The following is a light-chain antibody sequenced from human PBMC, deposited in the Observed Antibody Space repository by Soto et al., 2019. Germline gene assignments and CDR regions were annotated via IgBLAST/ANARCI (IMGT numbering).Light chain of an antibody. CDR1: QSLVHNNGHTY. CDR2: EVS. J-gene: IGKJ3*01. Sequence: DVVLTQTPLSLPVTLGQPASISCRSSQSLVHNNGHTYLRWLQQRPGQPPRLLTYEVSNRFSVVPDRFSGSGAGTDFTLKLSRVEAEDVGVYYCMQETQSPGFTFGPGTKVDIK. CDR3: MQETQSPGFT. V-gene: IGKV2-24*01.